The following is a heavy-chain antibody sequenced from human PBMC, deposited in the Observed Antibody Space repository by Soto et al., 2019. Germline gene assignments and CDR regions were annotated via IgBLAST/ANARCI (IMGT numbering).Heavy chain of an antibody. J-gene: IGHJ6*02. CDR2: ISSSGGT. D-gene: IGHD7-27*01. CDR3: ARELGKSGIDV. V-gene: IGHV4-61*01. CDR1: GASVSSGSHY. Sequence: SETLSLTCTVSGASVSSGSHYWTWIRQPPGKGLEWIGYISSSGGTNYSPSLKSRDTISLDTSKNQFSLILSSVTAADTAVYYCARELGKSGIDVWGQGTTVT.